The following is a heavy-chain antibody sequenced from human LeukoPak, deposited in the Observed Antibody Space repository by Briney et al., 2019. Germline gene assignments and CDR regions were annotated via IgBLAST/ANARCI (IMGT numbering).Heavy chain of an antibody. CDR1: GGSISRSTYY. CDR2: VYYGRSP. V-gene: IGHV4-39*02. CDR3: ARSSGTGTFSY. D-gene: IGHD6-25*01. Sequence: TSETLSLTCTVSGGSISRSTYYWAWIRQPPGKGLEWIGSVYYGRSPYFNPSLESRATISVDTSKNHFSLKMSSVTAADTAVYYCARSSGTGTFSYWGQGTLVTVSS. J-gene: IGHJ4*02.